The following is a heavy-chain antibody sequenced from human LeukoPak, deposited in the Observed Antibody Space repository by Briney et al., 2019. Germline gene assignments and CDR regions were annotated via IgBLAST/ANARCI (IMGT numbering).Heavy chain of an antibody. CDR1: GYTFTGYY. Sequence: ASVKVSCKXSGYTFTGYYMHWVRQAPGQGLEWMGWINPNSGGTNYAQKFQGRVTMTRDTSISTAYMELSRLRSDDTAVYYCARSCSSTSCYLVGSPLYDYWGQGTLVTVSS. CDR3: ARSCSSTSCYLVGSPLYDY. V-gene: IGHV1-2*02. J-gene: IGHJ4*02. D-gene: IGHD2-2*01. CDR2: INPNSGGT.